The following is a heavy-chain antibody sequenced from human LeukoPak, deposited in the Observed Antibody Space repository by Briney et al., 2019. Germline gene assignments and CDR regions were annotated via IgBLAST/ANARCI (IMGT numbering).Heavy chain of an antibody. CDR3: AREVVVPASNWFDP. CDR2: IYHSGST. V-gene: IGHV4-38-2*02. J-gene: IGHJ5*02. CDR1: GYSISSGYY. Sequence: SETLSLTCAVSGYSISSGYYWGWIRQPPGKGLEWIGSIYHSGSTYYNPSLKSRVTISVDTSKNQFSLKLSSVTAADTAVYYCAREVVVPASNWFDPWGQGTLVTVSS. D-gene: IGHD2-2*01.